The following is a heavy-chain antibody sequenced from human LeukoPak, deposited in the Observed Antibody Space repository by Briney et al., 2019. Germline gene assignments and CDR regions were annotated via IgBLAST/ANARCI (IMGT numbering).Heavy chain of an antibody. CDR1: GFTFSSYG. CDR3: AKDREYCSSTSCSSSEYFQP. J-gene: IGHJ1*01. V-gene: IGHV3-30*02. CDR2: IRYDGSNK. Sequence: PGGSLRLSCAASGFTFSSYGMHWVRQAPGKGLEWVAFIRYDGSNKYYADSVKGRFTISRDNSKNTLYLQMTRLRAEDTAVYYCAKDREYCSSTSCSSSEYFQPSGQGTLVTVSS. D-gene: IGHD2-2*01.